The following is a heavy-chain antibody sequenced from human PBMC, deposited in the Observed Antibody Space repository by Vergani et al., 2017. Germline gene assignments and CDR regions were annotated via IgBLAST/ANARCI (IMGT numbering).Heavy chain of an antibody. Sequence: QVQLVQSGAEVKKPGSSVKVSCKASVGTFSSYAISWVRQAPGQGLEWMGGIIPIFGTANYAQKCQGRVTITADESTSTAYMELSSLRSEDTAVYYCARYHPPTDYGDYPNWFDPWGQGTLVTVSS. D-gene: IGHD4-17*01. CDR2: IIPIFGTA. J-gene: IGHJ5*02. CDR3: ARYHPPTDYGDYPNWFDP. CDR1: VGTFSSYA. V-gene: IGHV1-69*01.